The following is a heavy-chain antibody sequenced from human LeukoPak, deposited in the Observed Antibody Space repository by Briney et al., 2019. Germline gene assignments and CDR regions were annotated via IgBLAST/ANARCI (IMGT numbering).Heavy chain of an antibody. CDR2: IYYSGST. CDR3: ARTPGYSYGLRHFDY. Sequence: SETLSLTCTVSGGSISSYYWSWIRQPPGKGPEWIGYIYYSGSTNYNPSLKSRVTISVDTSKNQFSLKLSSVTAADTAVYYCARTPGYSYGLRHFDYWGQGTLVTVSS. D-gene: IGHD5-18*01. CDR1: GGSISSYY. J-gene: IGHJ4*02. V-gene: IGHV4-59*01.